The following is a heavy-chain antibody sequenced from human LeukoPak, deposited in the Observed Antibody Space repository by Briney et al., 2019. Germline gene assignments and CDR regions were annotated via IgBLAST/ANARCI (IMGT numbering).Heavy chain of an antibody. J-gene: IGHJ5*01. V-gene: IGHV3-23*01. CDR3: TKDKAVTAPNWFDS. D-gene: IGHD4-17*01. CDR1: GFTFSNHA. Sequence: GGSLRLSCAASGFTFSNHAMSWVRQAPGKGLEWVSAISNSGDGTYYADPVKGRFTISRDNSKNTLSLQMTSLRAEDTAFYYCTKDKAVTAPNWFDSWGQGTLVSVSS. CDR2: ISNSGDGT.